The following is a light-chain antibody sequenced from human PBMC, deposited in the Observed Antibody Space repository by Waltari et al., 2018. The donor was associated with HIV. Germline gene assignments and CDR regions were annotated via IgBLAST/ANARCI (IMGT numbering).Light chain of an antibody. CDR3: QQSYSTPYT. CDR2: AAS. V-gene: IGKV1-39*01. Sequence: IQVTQSPSSLAAFVGDRVTLTCRASQRIGSYLNWYQHKPGKAPKLLIYAASGLHRGVPSRFTGDGSGTDFTLTISSLQPEDFATYYCQQSYSTPYTFGQGTKLEIK. CDR1: QRIGSY. J-gene: IGKJ2*01.